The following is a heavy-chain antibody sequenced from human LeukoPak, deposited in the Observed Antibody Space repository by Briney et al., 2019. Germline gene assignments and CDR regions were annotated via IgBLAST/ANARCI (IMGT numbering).Heavy chain of an antibody. CDR3: ARAAYSSGWMNLGGAFDI. Sequence: PGGSLRLSCAASGFTFSSYGMHWVRQAPGKGLEWVAVIWYDGSNKYYADSVKGRFTISRDNSKNTLYLQMNSLRAEDTAVYYCARAAYSSGWMNLGGAFDIWGQGTMVTVSS. J-gene: IGHJ3*02. CDR1: GFTFSSYG. D-gene: IGHD6-19*01. V-gene: IGHV3-33*01. CDR2: IWYDGSNK.